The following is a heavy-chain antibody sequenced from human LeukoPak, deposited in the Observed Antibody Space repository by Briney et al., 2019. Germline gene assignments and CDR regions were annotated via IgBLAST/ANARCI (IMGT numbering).Heavy chain of an antibody. CDR2: INHSGST. CDR1: GGSFSGYY. J-gene: IGHJ6*02. CDR3: ARHGAFYDSSGYYPTVYYYGMDV. D-gene: IGHD3-22*01. V-gene: IGHV4-34*01. Sequence: PSETLSLTCAVYGGSFSGYYWSWIRQPPGKGLEWIGEINHSGSTNYNPSLKSRATISVDTSKNQFSLKLSSVTAADTAVYYCARHGAFYDSSGYYPTVYYYGMDVWGQGTTVTVSS.